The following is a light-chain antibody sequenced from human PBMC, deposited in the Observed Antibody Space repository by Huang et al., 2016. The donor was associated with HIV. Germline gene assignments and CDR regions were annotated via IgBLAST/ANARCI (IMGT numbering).Light chain of an antibody. V-gene: IGKV3-15*01. J-gene: IGKJ4*01. Sequence: EILMTQSPATLSVSPVERVTLSCRANRSVITNLAWYQQRPGQAPRLLIYGSSTTAPGIPARFSGSGSGTDFSLTISSLQSEDFALYYCHQYNNWLLSFGGGTRVDI. CDR1: RSVITN. CDR2: GSS. CDR3: HQYNNWLLS.